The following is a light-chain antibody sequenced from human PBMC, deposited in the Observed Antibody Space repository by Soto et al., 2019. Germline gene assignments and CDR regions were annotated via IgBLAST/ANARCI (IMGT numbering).Light chain of an antibody. CDR1: QSISSW. CDR3: QQYNSYPYT. CDR2: KAS. J-gene: IGKJ2*01. Sequence: DIQMTQSPSTLSASVGDRVTITCRASQSISSWLAWYQQKTGKAPKLLIYKASSLESGVPSRFSGSGSGTEFTLTIGSLQPDEFATYYGQQYNSYPYTFGQGTKLEIK. V-gene: IGKV1-5*03.